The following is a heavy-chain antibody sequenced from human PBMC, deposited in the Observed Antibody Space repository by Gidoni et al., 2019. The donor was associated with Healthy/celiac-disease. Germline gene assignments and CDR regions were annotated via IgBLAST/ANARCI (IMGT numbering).Heavy chain of an antibody. CDR2: INHSGST. J-gene: IGHJ4*02. Sequence: QVQLQQWGAGLLKPSETLSLTCAVYGGSFSGYYWSWIRQPPEKGLEWIGEINHSGSTNYNPSLKSRVTISVDTSKNQFSLKLSSVTAADTAVYYCAKKWLSYVDYWGQGTLVTVSS. V-gene: IGHV4-34*01. D-gene: IGHD3-22*01. CDR1: GGSFSGYY. CDR3: AKKWLSYVDY.